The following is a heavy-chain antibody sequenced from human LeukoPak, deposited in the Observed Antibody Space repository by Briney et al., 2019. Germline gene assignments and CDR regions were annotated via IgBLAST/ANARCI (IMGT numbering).Heavy chain of an antibody. Sequence: PGRSHRLSCAASGFNFNNYAMHWVRQAPGKGLEWLSVISYDGSDNSSADSVQGRFTISRDNSKNTLYLQMNSLTTGDTAVYYCARDQGATLVRGVTPYLDFWGQGTLVSVSS. D-gene: IGHD3-10*01. CDR2: ISYDGSDN. CDR3: ARDQGATLVRGVTPYLDF. J-gene: IGHJ4*02. CDR1: GFNFNNYA. V-gene: IGHV3-30*04.